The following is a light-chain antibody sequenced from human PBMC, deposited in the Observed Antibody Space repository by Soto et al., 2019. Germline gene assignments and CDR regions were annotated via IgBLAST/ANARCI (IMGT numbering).Light chain of an antibody. CDR2: DVS. V-gene: IGLV2-11*01. J-gene: IGLJ1*01. Sequence: QPVLTQPRSVSGSPGQSVTISCTGTSSDVGAYNYVSWYQHHPGKAPKFMIYDVSKRPSGVPDRFSGSKSGNTASLTISGLQAEDEADYYCCSYAGSYTGVFGTGTKVTVL. CDR1: SSDVGAYNY. CDR3: CSYAGSYTGV.